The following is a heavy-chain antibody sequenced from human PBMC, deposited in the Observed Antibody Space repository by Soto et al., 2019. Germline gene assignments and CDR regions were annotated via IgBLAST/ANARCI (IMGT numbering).Heavy chain of an antibody. V-gene: IGHV3-21*01. Sequence: TGGSLRLSCAASGFAFSSYSMNWVRQAPGKGLEWVSSISSSSSYIYYADSVKGRFTISRDNAKNSLYLQMNSLRAEDTAVYYCARVPVGLWFGELLYGSQEIPSNYYMDVWGKGTTVTVSS. J-gene: IGHJ6*03. CDR3: ARVPVGLWFGELLYGSQEIPSNYYMDV. D-gene: IGHD3-10*01. CDR1: GFAFSSYS. CDR2: ISSSSSYI.